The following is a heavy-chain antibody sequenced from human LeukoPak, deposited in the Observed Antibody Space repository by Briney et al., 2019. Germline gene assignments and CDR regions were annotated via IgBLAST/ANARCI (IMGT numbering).Heavy chain of an antibody. J-gene: IGHJ4*02. CDR1: GFTFSDYY. Sequence: GGSLRLSCAASGFTFSDYYMSWIRQAPGKGLEWVSYISTSGNTAYYADSVKGRFTISRDNAKNSLFLEMNSLRAEDTAIYYCVRRGDCSSTNCYPGDYWGQGTLVTVSS. CDR2: ISTSGNTA. D-gene: IGHD2-2*01. CDR3: VRRGDCSSTNCYPGDY. V-gene: IGHV3-11*01.